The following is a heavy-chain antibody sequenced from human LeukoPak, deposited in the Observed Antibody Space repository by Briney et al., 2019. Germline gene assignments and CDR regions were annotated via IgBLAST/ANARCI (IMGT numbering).Heavy chain of an antibody. V-gene: IGHV4-39*07. CDR2: IYYSGST. CDR1: GGSISSSSYY. J-gene: IGHJ4*02. D-gene: IGHD3-10*01. Sequence: SETLSLTCTVSGGSISSSSYYWGWIRQPPGKGLEWIGSIYYSGSTYYNPSLKSRVTISVDTSKNQFSLKLSSVTAADTAVYYCARDLFRGLDYWGQGTLVTVSS. CDR3: ARDLFRGLDY.